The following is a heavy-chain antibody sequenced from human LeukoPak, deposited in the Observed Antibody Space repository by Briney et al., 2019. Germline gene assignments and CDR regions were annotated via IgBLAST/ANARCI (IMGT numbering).Heavy chain of an antibody. CDR3: AKVDVGIWCGELLYGDY. Sequence: GGSLRLSWAASGFTFSSYAMGWVGQAQGKGWEWVSAISGSGGSTYYADSVKGRFTHSRDHSHTTLSLQMNSLRAEDTAVYYCAKVDVGIWCGELLYGDYWGQGTLVTVSS. CDR2: ISGSGGST. D-gene: IGHD3-10*01. CDR1: GFTFSSYA. J-gene: IGHJ4*02. V-gene: IGHV3-23*01.